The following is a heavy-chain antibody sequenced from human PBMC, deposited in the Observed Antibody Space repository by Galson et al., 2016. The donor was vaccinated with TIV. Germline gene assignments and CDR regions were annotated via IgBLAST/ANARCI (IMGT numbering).Heavy chain of an antibody. D-gene: IGHD3-22*01. CDR2: IVPILGMT. CDR3: HVVLTSGDSYGLDV. CDR1: GGTFHKYT. Sequence: SVKVSCKASGGTFHKYTISWVRQAPGQGLEWMGRIVPILGMTNYAEKFQGRVTITADRSTSTAYMKLSSLRSEDTAVYYSHVVLTSGDSYGLDVWGQGTTVTVSS. J-gene: IGHJ6*02. V-gene: IGHV1-69*02.